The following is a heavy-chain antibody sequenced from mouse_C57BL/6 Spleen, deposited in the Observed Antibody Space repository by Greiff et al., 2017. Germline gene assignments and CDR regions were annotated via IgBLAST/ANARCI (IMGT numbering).Heavy chain of an antibody. D-gene: IGHD1-1*01. J-gene: IGHJ2*01. V-gene: IGHV1-82*01. CDR1: GYAFSSSW. CDR2: IYPGDGDT. Sequence: QVQLQQSGPELVKPGASVKISCKASGYAFSSSWMNWVKQRPGKGLEWIGRIYPGDGDTNYNGKFKGKATLTADKSSSTAYMQLSSLTSEDSAVYFCARMTTTVVATDYFDYWGQGTTLTVSS. CDR3: ARMTTTVVATDYFDY.